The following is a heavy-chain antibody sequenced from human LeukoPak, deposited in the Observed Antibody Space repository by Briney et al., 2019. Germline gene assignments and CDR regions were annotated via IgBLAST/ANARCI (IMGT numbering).Heavy chain of an antibody. Sequence: PSETLSLTCTVSGGSISRYYWSWIRQPPGKGLEWIGYIYYSGSTNYNPSLKSRVTISVDTSKNQFSLKLSSVTAADTAVYYCARGGYSSGWYDDVTPPFDYWGQGTLVTVSS. CDR3: ARGGYSSGWYDDVTPPFDY. CDR1: GGSISRYY. D-gene: IGHD6-19*01. V-gene: IGHV4-59*01. CDR2: IYYSGST. J-gene: IGHJ4*02.